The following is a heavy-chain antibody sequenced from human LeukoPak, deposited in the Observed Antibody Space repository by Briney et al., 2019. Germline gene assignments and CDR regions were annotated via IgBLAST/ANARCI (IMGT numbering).Heavy chain of an antibody. CDR1: GGSISSYY. CDR2: IYYSGGT. Sequence: SETLSLTCTVSGGSISSYYWSWIRQPPGKGLEWIGYIYYSGGTNYNPSLKSRVTISVDTSKNQFSLKLSSVTAADTAVYYCARHGRGYSGFDYYYFDYWGQGTLVTVSS. V-gene: IGHV4-59*08. CDR3: ARHGRGYSGFDYYYFDY. J-gene: IGHJ4*02. D-gene: IGHD5-12*01.